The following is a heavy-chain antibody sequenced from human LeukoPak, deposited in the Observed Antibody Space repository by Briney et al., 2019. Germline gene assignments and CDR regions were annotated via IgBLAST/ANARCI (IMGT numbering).Heavy chain of an antibody. V-gene: IGHV3-7*01. CDR2: INEDGSHK. CDR3: AREGIQLWEAGPYGMDV. Sequence: GGSLRLSCAASGFTFSNYWMTWVRQAPGKGLEWVANINEDGSHKYYADSVKGRFTISRGNAKNSLYLQMNSLRAEDTAVYYCAREGIQLWEAGPYGMDVWGQGTTVTVSS. J-gene: IGHJ6*02. CDR1: GFTFSNYW. D-gene: IGHD5-18*01.